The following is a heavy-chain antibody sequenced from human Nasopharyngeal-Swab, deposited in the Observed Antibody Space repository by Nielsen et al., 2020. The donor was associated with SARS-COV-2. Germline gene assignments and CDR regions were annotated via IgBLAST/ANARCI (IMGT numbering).Heavy chain of an antibody. D-gene: IGHD1-26*01. V-gene: IGHV2-70*11. CDR2: IDWDDDK. Sequence: SGPTLVKPTQTLTLTCTFSGFSLSTSGMFVSWIRQPPGKALEWLARIDWDDDKYYSTSLKTRLTISKDTSKNQVVLTMTNMDPVDTATYYCARITVGATRGYFDYWGQGTLVTVSS. CDR3: ARITVGATRGYFDY. J-gene: IGHJ4*02. CDR1: GFSLSTSGMF.